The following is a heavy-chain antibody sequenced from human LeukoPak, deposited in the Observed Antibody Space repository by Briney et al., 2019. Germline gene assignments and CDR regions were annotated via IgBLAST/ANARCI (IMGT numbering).Heavy chain of an antibody. CDR3: ARDGSGWSRN. CDR1: GFSFSTYW. V-gene: IGHV3-7*01. CDR2: INQDGGEK. Sequence: GGSLRLSCEDSGFSFSTYWMSWVRQAPGKGLEWVANINQDGGEKYYVDSVKGRFTISRDNAKNSLYLQMNSLRAEDTAVYYCARDGSGWSRNWGQGTLVTVSS. D-gene: IGHD6-19*01. J-gene: IGHJ4*02.